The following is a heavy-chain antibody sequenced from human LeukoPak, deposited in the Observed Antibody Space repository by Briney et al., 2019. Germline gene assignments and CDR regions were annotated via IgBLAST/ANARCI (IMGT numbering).Heavy chain of an antibody. CDR2: IYHSGST. CDR3: AKGGKYDILTGYPRSRLLGDY. CDR1: GGSISSSNW. V-gene: IGHV4-4*02. J-gene: IGHJ4*02. D-gene: IGHD3-9*01. Sequence: PSGTLSLTCAVSGGSISSSNWWSWVRQPPGKGLEWIGEIYHSGSTNYNPSLKSRVTISVDKSKNQFSLKLSSVTAADTAVYYCAKGGKYDILTGYPRSRLLGDYWGQGTLVTVSS.